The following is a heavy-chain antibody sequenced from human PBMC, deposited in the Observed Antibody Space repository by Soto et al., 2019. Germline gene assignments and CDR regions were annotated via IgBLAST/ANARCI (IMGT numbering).Heavy chain of an antibody. CDR1: GFTFSSYW. D-gene: IGHD2-15*01. CDR3: ERDMAWAANDY. V-gene: IGHV3-7*01. Sequence: PGGTLRLSCAASGFTFSSYWMSWARQPPGKGMEWVANIKQDGSEKYYVDSVKGRFTISRDNAKNSLYLQMNSLRAEDTAVYYCERDMAWAANDYWGQGTLVTVSS. CDR2: IKQDGSEK. J-gene: IGHJ4*02.